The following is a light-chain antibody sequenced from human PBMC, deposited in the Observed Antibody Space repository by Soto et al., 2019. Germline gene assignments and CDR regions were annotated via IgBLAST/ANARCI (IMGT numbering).Light chain of an antibody. CDR3: TSYTSDNRSYV. CDR2: EGT. J-gene: IGLJ1*01. V-gene: IGLV2-14*02. CDR1: SNDVGSYNL. Sequence: QSVLTQPASVSGSPGQSITISCTGTSNDVGSYNLVSWYQQHPGRAPKLMIYEGTKRPSGVSNRFSGSKSANTASLTISGLQADDEAHYYCTSYTSDNRSYVFGTGTKVTVL.